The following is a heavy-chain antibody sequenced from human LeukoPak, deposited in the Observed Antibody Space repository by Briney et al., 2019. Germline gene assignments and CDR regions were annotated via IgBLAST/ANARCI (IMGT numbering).Heavy chain of an antibody. V-gene: IGHV3-23*01. CDR3: AKAATYYGFWSGYWDYYGMDV. D-gene: IGHD3-3*01. CDR2: ISGSGGST. CDR1: GFTFSSYA. J-gene: IGHJ6*02. Sequence: GGSLRLSCEASGFTFSSYAMSWVRQAPGEGLEWVSAISGSGGSTYYADSVKGRFTISRDNSKNTLYLQMNSLRAEDTAVYYCAKAATYYGFWSGYWDYYGMDVWGQGTTVTVSS.